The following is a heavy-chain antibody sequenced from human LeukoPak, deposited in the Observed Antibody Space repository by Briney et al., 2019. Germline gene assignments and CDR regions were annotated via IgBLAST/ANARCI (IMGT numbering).Heavy chain of an antibody. CDR2: IYYSGST. V-gene: IGHV4-39*01. Sequence: PSETLSLTCTVSVGFISSSSYYWGWIRQPPGKGLEWIGSIYYSGSTYYNPSLKSRVTISVDTSKNQFSLKLSSVTAADTAVYYCARLAGFYSKTTDYWGQGTLVTVSS. J-gene: IGHJ4*02. D-gene: IGHD1-14*01. CDR3: ARLAGFYSKTTDY. CDR1: VGFISSSSYY.